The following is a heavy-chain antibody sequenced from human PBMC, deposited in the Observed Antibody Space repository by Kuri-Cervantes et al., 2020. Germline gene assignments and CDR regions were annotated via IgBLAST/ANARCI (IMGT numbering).Heavy chain of an antibody. V-gene: IGHV3-53*01. Sequence: GGSLRLSCAASGFTFSSYWMHWVRQAPGKGLVWVSVIYSNGRTYYADSVKGRFTISRDNSKNSLYLQMNSLRVEDTALYYCARHDWFESWGQGTRVTVSS. CDR2: IYSNGRT. CDR1: GFTFSSYW. CDR3: ARHDWFES. J-gene: IGHJ5*01.